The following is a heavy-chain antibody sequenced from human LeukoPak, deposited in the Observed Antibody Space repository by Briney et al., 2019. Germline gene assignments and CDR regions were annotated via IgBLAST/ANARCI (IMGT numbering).Heavy chain of an antibody. CDR3: ASRWAPRDWEPDAFDI. CDR2: ISSSGNTI. D-gene: IGHD1-14*01. V-gene: IGHV3-11*04. CDR1: GFTFSDYY. Sequence: PGGSLRLSCAASGFTFSDYYMSWIRQAPGKGLEWVSYISSSGNTIYYADSVKGRFTISRDNAKSSLYLQMNSLRAEDTAVYYCASRWAPRDWEPDAFDIWGQGTMVTVSS. J-gene: IGHJ3*02.